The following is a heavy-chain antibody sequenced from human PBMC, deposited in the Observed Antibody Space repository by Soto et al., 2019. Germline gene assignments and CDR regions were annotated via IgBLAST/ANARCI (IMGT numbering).Heavy chain of an antibody. CDR1: GFTFSSYE. V-gene: IGHV3-48*03. J-gene: IGHJ5*02. Sequence: EVQLVESGGGLVQPGGSLRLSCAASGFTFSSYEMNWVRQAPGKGLEWVSYISSSGSTIYYADSVKGRFTISRDNAKNSLYLQMNSLRAEDTAVYYCARVSVVVVPVISTWFDPWGQGTLVTVSS. CDR2: ISSSGSTI. CDR3: ARVSVVVVPVISTWFDP. D-gene: IGHD2-2*01.